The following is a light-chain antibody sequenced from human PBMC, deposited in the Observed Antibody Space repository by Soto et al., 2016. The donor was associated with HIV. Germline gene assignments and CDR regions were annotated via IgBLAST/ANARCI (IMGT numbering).Light chain of an antibody. CDR2: DDS. J-gene: IGLJ2*01. V-gene: IGLV3-21*03. CDR3: QVWDASTDLVV. Sequence: YVLTQPPSLSVAPRKTARITCGGNNVGSKSVQWYQQKPGQAPILVLYDDSDRPSGIPERFSGSNSGDTATLTISRVEAGDEADYYCQVWDASTDLVVFGGGTKLTVL. CDR1: NVGSKS.